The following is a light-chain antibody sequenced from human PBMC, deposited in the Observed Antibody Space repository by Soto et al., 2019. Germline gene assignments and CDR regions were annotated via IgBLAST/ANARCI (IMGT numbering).Light chain of an antibody. CDR2: DVS. J-gene: IGLJ2*01. V-gene: IGLV2-14*01. CDR1: SSDIGSNNF. CDR3: TSYTVTSTLVV. Sequence: QSALTQPASVSGSPGQSITISCTGTSSDIGSNNFVSWYQQHPGKAPKLTIYDVSHRPFGVSNRFSGSKYGNTASLTISGLQAEDEADYYCTSYTVTSTLVVFGGGTKLTVL.